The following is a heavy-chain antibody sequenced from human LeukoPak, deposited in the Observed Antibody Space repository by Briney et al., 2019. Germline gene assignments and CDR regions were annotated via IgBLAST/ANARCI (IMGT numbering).Heavy chain of an antibody. Sequence: SETLSLTCTVSGGSISSYYWSWIRQPAGKGLEWIGRIYTSGSTNYNPSLKSRVTMSVDTSKNQFSLKLSSVTAADTAVYYCARERPHTATYYFDYWGQGTLVTVSS. CDR3: ARERPHTATYYFDY. V-gene: IGHV4-4*07. CDR2: IYTSGST. CDR1: GGSISSYY. J-gene: IGHJ4*02. D-gene: IGHD5-18*01.